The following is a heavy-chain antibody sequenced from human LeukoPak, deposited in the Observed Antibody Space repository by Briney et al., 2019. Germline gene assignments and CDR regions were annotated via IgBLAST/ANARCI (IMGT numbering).Heavy chain of an antibody. V-gene: IGHV5-51*01. Sequence: GESLKISCKGPGYSFTSYWIGWVRPMPGKGLGWMGIIYPGDSDTRYSPSFQGQVTISADKSSSTAYLQWSSLKASDTAMYYCARYYAGSRTYYFDCWGQGTLVTVSS. D-gene: IGHD2-2*01. CDR2: IYPGDSDT. J-gene: IGHJ4*02. CDR1: GYSFTSYW. CDR3: ARYYAGSRTYYFDC.